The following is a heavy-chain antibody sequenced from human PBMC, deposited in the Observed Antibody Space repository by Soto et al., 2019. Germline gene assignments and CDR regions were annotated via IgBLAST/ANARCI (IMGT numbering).Heavy chain of an antibody. J-gene: IGHJ2*01. V-gene: IGHV1-3*01. CDR1: GYTFTSYA. CDR2: ITVGNGNT. CDR3: ARGGSLYWYFDL. Sequence: QVQLVQSGAEVKKPGASVKVSCKASGYTFTSYAMHSVRQAPGQRLEWMGWITVGNGNTKYSQKFQGRVTITRDTASSTAYMELSSLRSEDTAVYYCARGGSLYWYFDLWGRGTLVTVSS. D-gene: IGHD1-26*01.